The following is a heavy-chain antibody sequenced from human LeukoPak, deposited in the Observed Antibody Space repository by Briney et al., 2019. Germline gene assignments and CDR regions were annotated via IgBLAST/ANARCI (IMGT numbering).Heavy chain of an antibody. D-gene: IGHD2-2*01. CDR2: TSDRGDYT. CDR1: GFTFSSYS. J-gene: IGHJ4*02. Sequence: AGGSLRLSCAASGFTFSSYSMSWVRQAPGKGLEWVSGTSDRGDYTYYADSLKGRFTISRDDSKNTLYLQMNSLRAEDTAVYYCTRRRGNQQPIDYWGQGTLVTVSS. V-gene: IGHV3-23*01. CDR3: TRRRGNQQPIDY.